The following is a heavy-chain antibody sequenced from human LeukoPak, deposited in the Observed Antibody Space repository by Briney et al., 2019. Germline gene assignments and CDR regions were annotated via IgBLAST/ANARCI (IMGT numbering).Heavy chain of an antibody. CDR3: ARADREYYGMDV. Sequence: SETLSLTCAVSGGSISSSNWWSWVRQPPGKGLEWIGYIYHSGSTYYNPSLKSRVTISVDRSKSQFSLKLSSVTAADTAVYYCARADREYYGMDVWGQGTTVTVSS. CDR2: IYHSGST. V-gene: IGHV4-4*02. CDR1: GGSISSSNW. J-gene: IGHJ6*02.